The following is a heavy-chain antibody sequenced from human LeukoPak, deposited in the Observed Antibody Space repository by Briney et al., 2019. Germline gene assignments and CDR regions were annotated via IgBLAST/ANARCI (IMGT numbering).Heavy chain of an antibody. Sequence: SSETLSLTCTVSGGSMSSYYWSWIRQSPGKGLEWIGYISYSGSTHYNPSLKSRVTISADTSKNQFSLKLSSVTAADTAVYYCARALYYYDSSGYLGIYFDYWGQGTLVTVYS. CDR3: ARALYYYDSSGYLGIYFDY. J-gene: IGHJ4*02. V-gene: IGHV4-59*01. CDR2: ISYSGST. D-gene: IGHD3-22*01. CDR1: GGSMSSYY.